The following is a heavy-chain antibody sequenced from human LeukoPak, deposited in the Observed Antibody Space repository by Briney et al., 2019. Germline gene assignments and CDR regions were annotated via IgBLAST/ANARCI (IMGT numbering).Heavy chain of an antibody. J-gene: IGHJ4*02. CDR2: ISYDGSNK. D-gene: IGHD2-2*01. CDR1: GFTFSSYG. Sequence: PGGSLRLSCAASGFTFSSYGMHWVRQAPGKGLEWVAVISYDGSNKYYADSVKGRFTISRDNSKNTLYLQMNSLRAEDTAVYYCARAGPIVVVPAATGGDYWGQGTLVTVSS. CDR3: ARAGPIVVVPAATGGDY. V-gene: IGHV3-30*03.